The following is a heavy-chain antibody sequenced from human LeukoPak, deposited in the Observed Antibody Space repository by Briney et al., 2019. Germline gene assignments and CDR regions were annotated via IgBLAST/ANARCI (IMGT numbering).Heavy chain of an antibody. CDR1: GFTFSSHW. Sequence: GGSLRLSCAASGFTFSSHWMNWVRQAPGKGLEWVANIKQDGSEKYYVDSVEGRFTISRDNAENSLYPQMNSLRAEDTAVYYCARDPGEYYYYYYGMDVWGQGTTVTVSS. CDR2: IKQDGSEK. V-gene: IGHV3-7*01. J-gene: IGHJ6*02. CDR3: ARDPGEYYYYYYGMDV. D-gene: IGHD1-1*01.